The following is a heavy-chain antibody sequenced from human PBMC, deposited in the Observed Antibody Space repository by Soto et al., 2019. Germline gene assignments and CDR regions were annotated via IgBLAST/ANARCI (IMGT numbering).Heavy chain of an antibody. CDR1: GASISGFY. V-gene: IGHV4-4*07. Sequence: QVQLQESGPGLVKPSETLSLTCTVSGASISGFYWIWIRKSAGKGLEWIGRIYATGTTDYNPSLESRVRMSVDTSKKQFSLKLRSVTAAATAVYYCVRDGTKTLRDWFDPWGQGISVTVSS. CDR3: VRDGTKTLRDWFDP. CDR2: IYATGTT. J-gene: IGHJ5*02. D-gene: IGHD1-1*01.